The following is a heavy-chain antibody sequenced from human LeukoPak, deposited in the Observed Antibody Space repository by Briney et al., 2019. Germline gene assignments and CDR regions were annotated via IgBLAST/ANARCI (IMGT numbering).Heavy chain of an antibody. CDR1: GGSFSGYY. V-gene: IGHV4-34*01. CDR3: ASSSWYLRAFDI. J-gene: IGHJ3*02. D-gene: IGHD6-13*01. Sequence: PSETLSLTCAVYGGSFSGYYWSWIRQPPGKGLEWIGEINHSGSTNYNPSLKSRVTISVDTSKNQFSLKLSSVTAADTAVYYCASSSWYLRAFDIRGQGTMVTVSS. CDR2: INHSGST.